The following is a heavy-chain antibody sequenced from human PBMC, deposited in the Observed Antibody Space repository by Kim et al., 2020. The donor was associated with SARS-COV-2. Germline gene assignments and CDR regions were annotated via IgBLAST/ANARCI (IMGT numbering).Heavy chain of an antibody. D-gene: IGHD2-21*02. CDR1: GFTFDDYA. CDR3: AKGGVTAIDPLYYFDY. J-gene: IGHJ4*02. CDR2: ISWNSGSI. V-gene: IGHV3-9*01. Sequence: GGSLRLSCAASGFTFDDYAMHWVRQAPGKGLEWVSGISWNSGSIGYSDSVKGRFTISRDNAKNSLYLQMNSLRAEDTALYYCAKGGVTAIDPLYYFDYWGQGTLVTVSS.